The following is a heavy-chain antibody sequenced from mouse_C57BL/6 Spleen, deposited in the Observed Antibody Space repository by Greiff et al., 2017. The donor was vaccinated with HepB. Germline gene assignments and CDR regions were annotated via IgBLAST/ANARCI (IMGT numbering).Heavy chain of an antibody. D-gene: IGHD1-1*01. Sequence: VKLVESGPGLVQPSQSLSITCTVSGFSLTSYGVHWVRQSPGKGLEWLGVIWRGGSTDYNAAFMSRLSITKDNSKSQVFFKMNSLQADDTAIYYCAKPTTVVEGYAMDYWGQGTSVTVSS. V-gene: IGHV2-5*01. J-gene: IGHJ4*01. CDR2: IWRGGST. CDR1: GFSLTSYG. CDR3: AKPTTVVEGYAMDY.